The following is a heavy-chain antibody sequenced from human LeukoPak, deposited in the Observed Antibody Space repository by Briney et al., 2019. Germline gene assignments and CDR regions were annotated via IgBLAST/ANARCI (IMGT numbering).Heavy chain of an antibody. D-gene: IGHD6-13*01. J-gene: IGHJ4*02. V-gene: IGHV3-74*01. CDR3: ARERAAADDSLDY. CDR2: TNSDGSIT. CDR1: EFTFSNYS. Sequence: QPGGSLRLSCAASEFTFSNYSMRWVRQAPGKGLVWVSRTNSDGSITSYADSVKGRFTISRDNAKNTLYRQMNSLRAKNTAVYYCARERAAADDSLDYWGQGTLVTVSS.